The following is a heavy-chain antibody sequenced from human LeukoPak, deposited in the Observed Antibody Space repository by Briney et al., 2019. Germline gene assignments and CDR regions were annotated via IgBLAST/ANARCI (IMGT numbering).Heavy chain of an antibody. D-gene: IGHD1-1*01. J-gene: IGHJ4*02. Sequence: GGSLRCSCAAAGFTFSAYFMSWIRQAPGKGLEWVSYISTSGDIIYYADSVKGRFTVARDKAKDSLYLQMNSLRAKAAAVYYCARGRTTTLYYFDSWGQGTLVTVSS. CDR1: GFTFSAYF. CDR2: ISTSGDII. CDR3: ARGRTTTLYYFDS. V-gene: IGHV3-11*01.